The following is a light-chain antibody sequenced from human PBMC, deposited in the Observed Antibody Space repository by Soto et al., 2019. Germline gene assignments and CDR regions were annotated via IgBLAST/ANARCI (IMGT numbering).Light chain of an antibody. J-gene: IGKJ3*01. CDR3: QQRSNM. V-gene: IGKV3-11*01. CDR1: ESTSGY. CDR2: DAS. Sequence: EIVLTQSPATLSLSPGERATLSCRASESTSGYLAWYQQKPGQAPRLLIYDASNRATGIPARFSGSGSGTDLTLTISSLEPEDFAVYYCQQRSNMFGPGTKVDIK.